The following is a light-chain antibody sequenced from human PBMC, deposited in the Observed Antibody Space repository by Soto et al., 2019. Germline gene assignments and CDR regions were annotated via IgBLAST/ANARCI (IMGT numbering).Light chain of an antibody. V-gene: IGKV1-12*01. CDR2: TVS. Sequence: DIQMTQSPSSVSASVGDRVTITCRASQGISSWLAWYQHKPGKAPTLLIYTVSILHSGVPSRFSGSRSGTDFTLTGSSLPPEDFATYYCQQANSFPHTFGGGTKVESK. J-gene: IGKJ4*01. CDR3: QQANSFPHT. CDR1: QGISSW.